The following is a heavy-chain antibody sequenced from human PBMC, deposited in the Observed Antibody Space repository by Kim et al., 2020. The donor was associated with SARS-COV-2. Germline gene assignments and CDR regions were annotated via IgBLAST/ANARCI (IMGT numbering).Heavy chain of an antibody. D-gene: IGHD3-16*02. CDR3: ARETPTYYDYVWGSYRYQYSAPTFDY. V-gene: IGHV3-7*01. J-gene: IGHJ4*02. CDR1: GFTFSSYW. Sequence: GGSLRLSCAASGFTFSSYWMSWVRQAPGKGLEWVANIKQDGSEKYYVDSVKGRFTISRDNAKNSLYLQMNSLRAEDTAVDYCARETPTYYDYVWGSYRYQYSAPTFDYWGQGTLVTVSS. CDR2: IKQDGSEK.